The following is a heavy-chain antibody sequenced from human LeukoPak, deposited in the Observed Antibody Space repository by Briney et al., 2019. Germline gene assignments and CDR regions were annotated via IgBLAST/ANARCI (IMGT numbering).Heavy chain of an antibody. CDR3: ARSLWGWWSPPLGY. Sequence: SETLSLTCSVSGDSISSSGYYWDWIRQPPGKGLEWIGTIYYSGSTYYNPSLKSRVTISVDTSKNQFSLKLSSVTAADTAVYYCARSLWGWWSPPLGYWGQGTLVTVSS. V-gene: IGHV4-39*07. J-gene: IGHJ4*02. CDR1: GDSISSSGYY. D-gene: IGHD2-15*01. CDR2: IYYSGST.